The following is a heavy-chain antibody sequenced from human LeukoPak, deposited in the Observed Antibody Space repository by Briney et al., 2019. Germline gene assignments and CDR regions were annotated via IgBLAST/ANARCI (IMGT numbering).Heavy chain of an antibody. CDR2: ISYDGSNK. V-gene: IGHV3-30*03. CDR3: ARDYDGEYTVNFDY. CDR1: GFTFSSYG. J-gene: IGHJ4*02. Sequence: GGSLRLSCAASGFTFSSYGMHWVRQAPGKGLEWVAVISYDGSNKYYADSVKGRFTISRDNSKNTLYLQMNSLRAEDTAVYYCARDYDGEYTVNFDYWGQGTLVTVSS. D-gene: IGHD4-4*01.